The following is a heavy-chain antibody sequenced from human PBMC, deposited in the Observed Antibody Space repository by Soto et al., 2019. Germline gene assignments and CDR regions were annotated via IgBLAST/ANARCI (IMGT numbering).Heavy chain of an antibody. V-gene: IGHV4-59*01. D-gene: IGHD6-6*01. CDR1: GGSISSYY. CDR3: ARDQRPPPYFQH. CDR2: IYYSGST. Sequence: SETLSLTCTVSGGSISSYYWSWIRQPPGKGLEWIGYIYYSGSTNYNPSLKSRVTISVDTSKNQFSLKLSSVTAADTAVYYCARDQRPPPYFQHWGQGTLVTVSS. J-gene: IGHJ1*01.